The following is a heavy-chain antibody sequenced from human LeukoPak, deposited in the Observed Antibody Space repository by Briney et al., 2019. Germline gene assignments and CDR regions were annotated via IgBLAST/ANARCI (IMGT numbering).Heavy chain of an antibody. CDR3: EEGIRDAFDY. J-gene: IGHJ4*02. Sequence: PGGSLRLSCATSGLSFTDYPMNWVRQAPGKGLEWISNIRTTAEGAKYAYYADSVKGRVTISRDDGKNTLDLHMNSLRYDDTVVFQAEEGIRDAFDYWGQGILVTVSS. CDR1: GLSFTDYP. CDR2: IRTTAEGAKYA. V-gene: IGHV3-48*02. D-gene: IGHD5-24*01.